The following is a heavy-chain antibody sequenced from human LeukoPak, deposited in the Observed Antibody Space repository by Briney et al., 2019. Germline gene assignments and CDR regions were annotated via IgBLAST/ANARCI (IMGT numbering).Heavy chain of an antibody. D-gene: IGHD3-10*01. CDR2: INHSGST. CDR3: ARGPGSGSYFAWFDP. CDR1: GGSFSGYY. J-gene: IGHJ5*02. Sequence: SETLSLTCAVYGGSFSGYYWSWIRQPPGKGLEWIGEINHSGSTNYNPSLKSRVTISVDTSKNQLSLKLSSATAADTAVYYCARGPGSGSYFAWFDPWGQGTLVTVSS. V-gene: IGHV4-34*01.